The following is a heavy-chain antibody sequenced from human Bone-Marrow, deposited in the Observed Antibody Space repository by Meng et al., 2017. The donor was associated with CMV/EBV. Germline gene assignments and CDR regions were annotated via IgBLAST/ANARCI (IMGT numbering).Heavy chain of an antibody. J-gene: IGHJ6*02. CDR1: GYSISSGYY. D-gene: IGHD2-15*01. CDR2: IYYSGST. CDR3: ARGRVRYCSGGSCYSYAYYYYGMDV. Sequence: SETLSLTCTVSGYSISSGYYWGWIRQPPGKGLEWIGSIYYSGSTYYNPSLKSRVTISVDTSKNQFSLKLSSVTAADTAVYYCARGRVRYCSGGSCYSYAYYYYGMDVWGQGTTVTVSS. V-gene: IGHV4-38-2*02.